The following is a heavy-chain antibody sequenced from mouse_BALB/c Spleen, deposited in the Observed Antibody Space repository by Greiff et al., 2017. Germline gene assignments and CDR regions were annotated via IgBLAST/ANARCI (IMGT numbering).Heavy chain of an antibody. Sequence: QVQLKQSGAELARPGASVKLSCKASGYTFTDYYINWVKQRTGQGLEWIGEIYPGSGNTYYNEKFKGKATLTADKSSSTAYMQLSSLTSEDSAVYFCAREVDGYWFAYWGQGTLVTVSA. CDR1: GYTFTDYY. CDR2: IYPGSGNT. J-gene: IGHJ3*01. D-gene: IGHD2-3*01. CDR3: AREVDGYWFAY. V-gene: IGHV1-77*01.